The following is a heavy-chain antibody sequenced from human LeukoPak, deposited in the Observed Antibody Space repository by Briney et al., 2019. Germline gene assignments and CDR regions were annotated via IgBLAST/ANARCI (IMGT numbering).Heavy chain of an antibody. D-gene: IGHD5-18*01. CDR1: GGTFSSYA. Sequence: ASVKASCKASGGTFSSYAISWVRQAPGQGFEWMGGIIPIFGTANYAQKFQGRVTITADESTSTAYMELSSLRSEDTAVYYCARAEDTAMATIPGYFDYWGQGTLVTVSS. CDR3: ARAEDTAMATIPGYFDY. J-gene: IGHJ4*02. CDR2: IIPIFGTA. V-gene: IGHV1-69*13.